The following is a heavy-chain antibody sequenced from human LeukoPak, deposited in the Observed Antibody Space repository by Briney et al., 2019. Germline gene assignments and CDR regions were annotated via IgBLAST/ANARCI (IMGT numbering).Heavy chain of an antibody. CDR2: IYYSGST. CDR1: GGSVSSGSYY. D-gene: IGHD1-14*01. CDR3: ARVGDFGYKFGP. J-gene: IGHJ5*02. V-gene: IGHV4-61*01. Sequence: SETLSLTCTVSGGSVSSGSYYWSWIRQPPGKGLEWIGYIYYSGSTNYNPSLKSRVTISVDTSKNQFSLKLSSVTAADTAVYYCARVGDFGYKFGPWGQGTLVTVSS.